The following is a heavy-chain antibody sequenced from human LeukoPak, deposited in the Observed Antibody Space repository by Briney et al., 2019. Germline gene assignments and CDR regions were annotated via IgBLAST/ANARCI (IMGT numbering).Heavy chain of an antibody. V-gene: IGHV5-51*01. CDR3: ARGYYDSSGYYYSSAFDY. CDR1: GYSFTSYW. CDR2: IYPGDSDT. J-gene: IGHJ4*02. Sequence: GESLKISCKGSGYSFTSYWIGWERQMPGKGLEWMGIIYPGDSDTRYSPSFQGQVTISADKSISTAYLQWSSLKASDTAMYYCARGYYDSSGYYYSSAFDYWGQGTLVTVSS. D-gene: IGHD3-22*01.